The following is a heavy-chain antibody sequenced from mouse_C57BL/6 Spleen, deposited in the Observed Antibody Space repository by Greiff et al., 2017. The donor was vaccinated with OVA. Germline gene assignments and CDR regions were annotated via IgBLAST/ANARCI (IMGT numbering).Heavy chain of an antibody. V-gene: IGHV1-42*01. CDR1: GYSFTGYY. J-gene: IGHJ2*01. CDR3: ARSGLRRSFDY. CDR2: INPSTGGT. D-gene: IGHD2-4*01. Sequence: VQLQQSGPELVKPGASVKISCKASGYSFTGYYMNWVKQSPEKSLEWIGEINPSTGGTTYNQKFKAKATLTVDKSSSTAYMQLKSLTSEDSAVYYCARSGLRRSFDYWGQGTTLTVSS.